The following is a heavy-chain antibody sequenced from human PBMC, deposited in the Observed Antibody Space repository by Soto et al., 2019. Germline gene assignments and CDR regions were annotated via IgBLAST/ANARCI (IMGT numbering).Heavy chain of an antibody. CDR1: GFAFSPYS. D-gene: IGHD2-21*01. J-gene: IGHJ4*02. CDR3: ARRYGTYSDY. Sequence: PGGSLRLSCVASGFAFSPYSMNWVRQAPGKGLEWVSSISGGSTTIYYADSVKGRFTVSRDNDKYSLYLQMNSLRAEDTAVYYCARRYGTYSDYWGQGTPVTVSS. CDR2: ISGGSTTI. V-gene: IGHV3-48*01.